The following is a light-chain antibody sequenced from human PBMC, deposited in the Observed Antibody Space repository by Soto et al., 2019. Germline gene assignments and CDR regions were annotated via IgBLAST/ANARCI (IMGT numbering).Light chain of an antibody. CDR3: QQYDTYPWT. Sequence: DIQMTQSPSSLSASVGDRLTITCRASQSISSYLNWYQQKPGKXAKXXIYDASSLESGVPSRFSGSGSGTEFTLTISSLQPDDFATYYCQQYDTYPWTFGQGTKVDIK. CDR2: DAS. V-gene: IGKV1-5*01. CDR1: QSISSY. J-gene: IGKJ1*01.